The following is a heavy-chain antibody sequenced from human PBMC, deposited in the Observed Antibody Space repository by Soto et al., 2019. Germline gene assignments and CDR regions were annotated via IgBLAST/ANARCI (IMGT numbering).Heavy chain of an antibody. CDR3: ARLYYYGSGNI. CDR2: IYYSGST. Sequence: KASETLSLTCTVSGGSISSSSYYWGWIRQPPGKGLEWIGSIYYSGSTYYNPSLKSRVTISVDTSKNQFSLKLSSVTAADTAVYYCARLYYYGSGNIWGQGTLVTVSS. CDR1: GGSISSSSYY. D-gene: IGHD3-10*01. J-gene: IGHJ4*02. V-gene: IGHV4-39*01.